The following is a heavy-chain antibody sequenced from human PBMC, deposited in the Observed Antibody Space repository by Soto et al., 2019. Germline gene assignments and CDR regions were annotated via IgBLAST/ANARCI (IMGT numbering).Heavy chain of an antibody. CDR1: GGSMSSGDYY. J-gene: IGHJ5*02. CDR3: ARVLYYGSRTSDL. D-gene: IGHD3-10*01. Sequence: QVQLQESGPGLVKPSQTLSLTCTVSGGSMSSGDYYWSWIRQPPGRGLEWIGYIYYSGSAYYNPSLKSRVTLSVHTYQNQFSLKLNFVTAADTTVYYCARVLYYGSRTSDLWGQGTLVTVSS. CDR2: IYYSGSA. V-gene: IGHV4-30-4*01.